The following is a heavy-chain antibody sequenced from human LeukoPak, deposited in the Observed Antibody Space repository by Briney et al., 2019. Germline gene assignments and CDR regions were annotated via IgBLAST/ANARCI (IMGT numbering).Heavy chain of an antibody. CDR1: GFTLNSNY. Sequence: GGSLRLSCAASGFTLNSNYMSWVRQAPGKGLEWVSAISGSGGSTYYADSVKGRFTISRDNSKNTLYLQMNSLRAEDTAVYYCAKGSKYSSSSYIDYWGQGTLVTVSS. J-gene: IGHJ4*02. D-gene: IGHD6-6*01. CDR2: ISGSGGST. CDR3: AKGSKYSSSSYIDY. V-gene: IGHV3-23*01.